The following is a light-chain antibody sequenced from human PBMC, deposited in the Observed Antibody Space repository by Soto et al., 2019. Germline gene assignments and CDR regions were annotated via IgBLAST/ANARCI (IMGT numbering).Light chain of an antibody. CDR1: SSDVGGYNY. J-gene: IGLJ1*01. V-gene: IGLV2-14*01. CDR3: SSYTSSSILSV. Sequence: QSALTQPASVSGSPGQSITISCTGTSSDVGGYNYVSWYQQHPGKAPKLMIYDVSNRPSGVSNRFPGSKSGNTASLTISGLQAEDEADYCCSSYTSSSILSVFGTGTQLTVL. CDR2: DVS.